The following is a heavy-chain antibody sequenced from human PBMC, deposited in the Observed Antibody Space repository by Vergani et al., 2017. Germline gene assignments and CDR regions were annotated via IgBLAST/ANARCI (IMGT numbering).Heavy chain of an antibody. CDR2: IRYDGSNK. Sequence: QVQLVESGGGVVQPGGSLRLSCAASGFTFSSYGMHWVRQAPGKGLEWVAFIRYDGSNKYYADSVKGRFTISRDKSKNTLYLQMNSLRAEDTAVYYCAKRSGYYLNWFDPWGQGTLVTVSS. CDR1: GFTFSSYG. CDR3: AKRSGYYLNWFDP. V-gene: IGHV3-30*02. D-gene: IGHD3-22*01. J-gene: IGHJ5*02.